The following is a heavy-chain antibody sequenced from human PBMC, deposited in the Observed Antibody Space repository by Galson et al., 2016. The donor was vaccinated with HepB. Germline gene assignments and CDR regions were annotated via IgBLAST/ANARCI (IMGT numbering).Heavy chain of an antibody. J-gene: IGHJ4*02. D-gene: IGHD6-19*01. Sequence: SLRLSCAASGFTFSSYAMGWVRQAPGKRLEWVSGISGSGGSTYTADPVKGRFTISRDNSKNTLYLQRSRLRAEDTAVYYCANMGSGWYLPRITQYWGQGTLVTVSS. CDR2: ISGSGGST. CDR1: GFTFSSYA. CDR3: ANMGSGWYLPRITQY. V-gene: IGHV3-23*01.